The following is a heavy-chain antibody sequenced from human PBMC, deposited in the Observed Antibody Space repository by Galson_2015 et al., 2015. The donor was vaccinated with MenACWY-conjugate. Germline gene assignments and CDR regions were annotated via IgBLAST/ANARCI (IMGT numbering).Heavy chain of an antibody. CDR1: GVTFHHSW. J-gene: IGHJ5*02. D-gene: IGHD5-24*01. Sequence: SLRLSCDAAGVTFHHSWMSWVSQAPGNGQVWVLRISPDGSVTYYADSVKGRFPLSRDNAKNTLYLQMNSLGGDDTAVYYCTRGNDGYGRFDPWGQGTLVTVSS. V-gene: IGHV3-74*01. CDR2: ISPDGSVT. CDR3: TRGNDGYGRFDP.